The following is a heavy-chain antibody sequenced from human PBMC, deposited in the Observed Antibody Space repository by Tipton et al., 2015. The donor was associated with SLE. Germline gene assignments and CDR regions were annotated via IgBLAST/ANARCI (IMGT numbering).Heavy chain of an antibody. CDR2: IYYSGST. V-gene: IGHV4-31*03. CDR3: ATTIAARFDY. D-gene: IGHD6-6*01. J-gene: IGHJ4*02. CDR1: GGSISSGGYY. Sequence: TLSLTCTVSGGSISSGGYYWSWIRQHQGKGLEWIGYIYYSGSTYYNPSLKSRVTISVDTSKNQFSLKLSSVTAADTAVYYCATTIAARFDYWGQGTLVTVSS.